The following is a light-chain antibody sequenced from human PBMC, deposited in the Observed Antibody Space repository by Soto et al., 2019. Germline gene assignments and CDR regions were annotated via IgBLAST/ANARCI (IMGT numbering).Light chain of an antibody. CDR2: GAS. J-gene: IGKJ3*01. CDR3: QQYGSSIFT. V-gene: IGKV3-20*01. Sequence: EIVLTQSTGTLSLSPGERATLSCRASQSVSSSYLAWYQQKPGQAPRLLIHGASSRATGIPDRFSGSGSGTDFTLTISRLEPEDFAVYYCQQYGSSIFTFGPGTKVDIK. CDR1: QSVSSSY.